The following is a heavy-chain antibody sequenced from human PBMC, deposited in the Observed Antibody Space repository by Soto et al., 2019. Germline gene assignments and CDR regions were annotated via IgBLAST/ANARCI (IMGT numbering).Heavy chain of an antibody. V-gene: IGHV3-48*01. CDR1: GFTFSSYS. CDR3: ASFDEYQLLMGVWFDP. J-gene: IGHJ5*02. CDR2: ISSSSSTI. D-gene: IGHD2-2*01. Sequence: GGSLRLSCAASGFTFSSYSMNWVRQAPGKGLEWVSYISSSSSTIYYADSVKGRFTISRDNAKNSLYLQMNSLRAEDTAVYYCASFDEYQLLMGVWFDPWGQGTLVTVSS.